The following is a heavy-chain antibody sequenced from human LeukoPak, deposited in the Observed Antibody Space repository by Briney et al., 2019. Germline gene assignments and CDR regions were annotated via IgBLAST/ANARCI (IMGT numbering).Heavy chain of an antibody. Sequence: QSGGSLRLSCVASGFTSSSHWMSWVRQAPGKGLEWVANIDQDGSRKHYVDSVKGRFTISRDNAKNSVYLQMDSLRAEDTAVYYCARVEVGATTVDYWGQGTLVTVSS. J-gene: IGHJ4*02. V-gene: IGHV3-7*05. D-gene: IGHD1-26*01. CDR1: GFTSSSHW. CDR3: ARVEVGATTVDY. CDR2: IDQDGSRK.